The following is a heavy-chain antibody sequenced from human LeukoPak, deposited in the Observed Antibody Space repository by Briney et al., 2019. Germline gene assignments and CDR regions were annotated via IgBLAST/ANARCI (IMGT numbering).Heavy chain of an antibody. J-gene: IGHJ4*02. D-gene: IGHD3-9*01. CDR2: IYYSGKP. CDR1: LDPIRCYY. CDR3: ARRNDILTGALDY. Sequence: LSETLFLTCSVPLDPIRCYYWSWIRQPPGRGVEWVGYIYYSGKPNYNPSLKSRVAISVDTSKNQLGLKQRAVTADDPALYYWARRNDILTGALDYWGQGTLVTASS. V-gene: IGHV4-59*08.